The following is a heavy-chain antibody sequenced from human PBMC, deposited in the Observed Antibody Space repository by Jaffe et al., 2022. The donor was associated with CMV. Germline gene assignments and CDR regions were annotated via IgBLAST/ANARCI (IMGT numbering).Heavy chain of an antibody. CDR1: GFTFSNAW. CDR2: IKSKTDGGTT. J-gene: IGHJ6*02. Sequence: EVQLVESGGGLVKPGGSLRLSCAASGFTFSNAWMSWVRQAPGKGLEWVGRIKSKTDGGTTDYAAPVKGRFTISRDDSKNTLYLQMNSLKTEDTAVYYCTTAIWMERPSSGMDVWGQGTTVTVSS. CDR3: TTAIWMERPSSGMDV. V-gene: IGHV3-15*01. D-gene: IGHD1-1*01.